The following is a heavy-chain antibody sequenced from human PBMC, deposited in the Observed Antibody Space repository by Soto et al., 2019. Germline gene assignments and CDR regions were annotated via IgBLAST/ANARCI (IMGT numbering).Heavy chain of an antibody. CDR1: GFTFSSYA. CDR2: ISGSGGST. Sequence: GGSLRLSCAASGFTFSSYAMSWVRQAPGKGLEWVSAISGSGGSTYYADSVKGRFTISRDNSKNTLYLQMSSLTAEDTAVYYWARKGYSGYNYSPDYWGQGTLVTVSS. J-gene: IGHJ4*02. CDR3: ARKGYSGYNYSPDY. V-gene: IGHV3-23*01. D-gene: IGHD5-12*01.